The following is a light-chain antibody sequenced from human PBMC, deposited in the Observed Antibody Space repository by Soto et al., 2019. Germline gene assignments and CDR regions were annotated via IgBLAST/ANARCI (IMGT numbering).Light chain of an antibody. CDR3: QQYNIWPLT. CDR2: GAS. J-gene: IGKJ4*01. CDR1: QSVGSK. V-gene: IGKV3-15*01. Sequence: IGMTQSPATLSVSPGEGATLSCRASQSVGSKLAWYQQKPGQAPRLLIYGASTRATGFPARFSGSGSATEFTLTISSLQSEDLAVYYCQQYNIWPLTFGGGTKVDI.